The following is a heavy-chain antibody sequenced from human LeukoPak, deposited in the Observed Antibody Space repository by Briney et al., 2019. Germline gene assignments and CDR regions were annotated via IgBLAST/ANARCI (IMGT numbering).Heavy chain of an antibody. CDR1: GFTFSSYT. Sequence: PGGSLRLSCAASGFTFSSYTMSWVRQAPGKGLEGVSAISGSGGSTYYADSVKGRFTISRDNSKKTLYMQMKSLRAEDTAVYYCAKGARGSYYALFDYWGQGTLVTVSS. CDR3: AKGARGSYYALFDY. CDR2: ISGSGGST. D-gene: IGHD1-26*01. V-gene: IGHV3-23*01. J-gene: IGHJ4*02.